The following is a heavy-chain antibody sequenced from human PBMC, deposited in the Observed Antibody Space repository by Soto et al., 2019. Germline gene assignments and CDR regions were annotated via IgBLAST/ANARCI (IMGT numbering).Heavy chain of an antibody. CDR2: FDPEDGET. CDR1: GYTLTELS. J-gene: IGHJ3*02. CDR3: ATKWNSYGGERDAFDI. V-gene: IGHV1-24*01. Sequence: GASVKVSCKASGYTLTELSMHWVRQAPGKGLEWMGGFDPEDGETIYAQKFQGRVTMTEDTSTDTAYMELSSLRSEDTAVYYCATKWNSYGGERDAFDIWGQGTMVTVSS. D-gene: IGHD5-18*01.